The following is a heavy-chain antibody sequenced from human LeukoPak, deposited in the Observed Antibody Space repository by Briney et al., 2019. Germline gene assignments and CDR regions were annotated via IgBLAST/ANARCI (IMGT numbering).Heavy chain of an antibody. D-gene: IGHD3-9*01. CDR1: GYTFTSYV. CDR3: ARTVYDILTGYYTHFDY. J-gene: IGHJ4*02. V-gene: IGHV1-18*01. Sequence: ASVKVSCKASGYTFTSYVISWVRQAPEQGLEWMGWISAYNGNTNYAQKLQGGVTMTTDTSTSTAYMELRSLRSDDTAVYYCARTVYDILTGYYTHFDYWGQGTLVTVSS. CDR2: ISAYNGNT.